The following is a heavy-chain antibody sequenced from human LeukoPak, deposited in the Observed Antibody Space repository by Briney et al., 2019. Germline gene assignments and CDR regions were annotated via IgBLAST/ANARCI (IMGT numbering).Heavy chain of an antibody. CDR3: ARGNPYYQYSSGWYGVDY. CDR1: GGTFSSYA. D-gene: IGHD6-19*01. CDR2: IIPIFGTA. J-gene: IGHJ4*02. V-gene: IGHV1-69*13. Sequence: SVKVSCKASGGTFSSYAISWVRQAPGQGLEWMGGIIPIFGTANYAQKFQGRVTITADESTSTAYMELSSLRSEDTAVYYCARGNPYYQYSSGWYGVDYWGQGILVTVSS.